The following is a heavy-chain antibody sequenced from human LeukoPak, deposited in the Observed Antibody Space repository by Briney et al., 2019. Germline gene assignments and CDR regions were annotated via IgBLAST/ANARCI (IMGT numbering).Heavy chain of an antibody. D-gene: IGHD5/OR15-5a*01. V-gene: IGHV1-18*04. Sequence: GASVKVSCKASGYTFTSYGISWVRQAPGQGLEWMGWISAYNGNTNYAQKLQGRVTMTTDTSTSTAYMELRSLRPDDTAVYYCARAVSSPESNWFDPWGQGTLVTVSS. CDR3: ARAVSSPESNWFDP. CDR1: GYTFTSYG. J-gene: IGHJ5*02. CDR2: ISAYNGNT.